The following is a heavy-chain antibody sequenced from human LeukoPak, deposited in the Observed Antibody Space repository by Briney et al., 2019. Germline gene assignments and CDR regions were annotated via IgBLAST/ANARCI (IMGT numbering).Heavy chain of an antibody. Sequence: ASVKVSCKASGGTFSSYAISWVRQAPGQGLEWMGGIIPIFGTANYAPKFQGRVTITADESTSTAYMELSSLRSEDTAVYYCARERQGIAAALYYWGQGTLVTVSS. D-gene: IGHD6-13*01. CDR2: IIPIFGTA. V-gene: IGHV1-69*01. CDR3: ARERQGIAAALYY. J-gene: IGHJ4*02. CDR1: GGTFSSYA.